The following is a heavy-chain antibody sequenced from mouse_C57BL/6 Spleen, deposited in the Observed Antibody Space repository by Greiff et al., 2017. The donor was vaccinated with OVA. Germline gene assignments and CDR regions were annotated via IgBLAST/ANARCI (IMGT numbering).Heavy chain of an antibody. V-gene: IGHV1-26*01. CDR3: ARWGTTGVATDY. Sequence: EVQLQQSGPELVKPGASVKISCKASGYTFTDYYMNWVKQSHGKSLEWIGDINPNNGGTSYNQKFKGKATLTVDKSSSTAYMELRSLTSEDSAVYYCARWGTTGVATDYWGQGTTLTVSS. CDR2: INPNNGGT. CDR1: GYTFTDYY. J-gene: IGHJ2*01. D-gene: IGHD1-1*01.